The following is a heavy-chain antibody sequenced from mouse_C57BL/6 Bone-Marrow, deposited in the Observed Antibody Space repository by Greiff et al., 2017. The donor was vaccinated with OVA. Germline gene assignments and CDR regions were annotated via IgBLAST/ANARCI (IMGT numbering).Heavy chain of an antibody. J-gene: IGHJ4*01. CDR2: IHPNSGST. Sequence: QVQLQQPGAELVKPGASVKLSCKASGYTFTSYWMHWVKQRPGQGLEWIGMIHPNSGSTNYNEKFKSKATLTVDKSSSTAYMQLSSLTSEDSAVYYCADYGYDYYAMDYWGQGTSVTVSS. D-gene: IGHD2-2*01. V-gene: IGHV1-64*01. CDR3: ADYGYDYYAMDY. CDR1: GYTFTSYW.